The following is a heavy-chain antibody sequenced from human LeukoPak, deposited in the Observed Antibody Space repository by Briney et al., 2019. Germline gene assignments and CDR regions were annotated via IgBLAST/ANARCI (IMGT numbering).Heavy chain of an antibody. CDR1: GGSISSGSYY. CDR2: IYTSGST. CDR3: ARDGLATYYYYYYMDV. D-gene: IGHD6-6*01. V-gene: IGHV4-61*02. J-gene: IGHJ6*03. Sequence: SETLFLTCTVSGGSISSGSYYWSWIRQPAGKGLEWIGRIYTSGSTNYNPSLKSRVTISVGTSKNQFSLRLSSVTAADTAVYFCARDGLATYYYYYYMDVWGKGPRSPSP.